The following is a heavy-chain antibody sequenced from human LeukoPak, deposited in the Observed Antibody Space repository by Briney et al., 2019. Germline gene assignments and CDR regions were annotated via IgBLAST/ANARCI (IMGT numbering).Heavy chain of an antibody. CDR3: ARDWGREFFDY. CDR2: ISSSGSTI. V-gene: IGHV3-48*03. CDR1: GFTFSIYA. J-gene: IGHJ4*02. D-gene: IGHD3-10*01. Sequence: PGGSLRLSCAASGFTFSIYAMNWVRQAPGKGLEWVSYISSSGSTIYYADSVKGRFTISRDNAKNSLYLQMNSLRAEDTAVYYCARDWGREFFDYWGQGTLVTVSS.